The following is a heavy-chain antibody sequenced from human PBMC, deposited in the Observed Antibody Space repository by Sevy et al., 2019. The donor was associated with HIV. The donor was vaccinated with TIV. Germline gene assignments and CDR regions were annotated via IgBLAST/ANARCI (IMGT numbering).Heavy chain of an antibody. D-gene: IGHD3-10*01. Sequence: SETLSLTCAVYGGSFSGYYWSWIRQPPGKGLELIGEINHSGSTNYNPSLKSRVTISVDTSKNQFSLKLSSVTAADTAVYYCARGEAGRNYYYYYYMDVWGKGTTVTVSS. CDR3: ARGEAGRNYYYYYYMDV. V-gene: IGHV4-34*01. J-gene: IGHJ6*03. CDR2: INHSGST. CDR1: GGSFSGYY.